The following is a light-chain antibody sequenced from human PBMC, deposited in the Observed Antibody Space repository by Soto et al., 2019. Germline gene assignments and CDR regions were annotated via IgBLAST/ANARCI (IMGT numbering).Light chain of an antibody. V-gene: IGKV3-20*01. CDR2: GAS. Sequence: ETVLTQSPGTLSLSPGERATLSCRASQSVSTSPLAWYQQKPGQAPRLLIYGASTRATGIPHRFSGSGSVTDFTLTISRLEPEDFAVYYCQQYGTSPTWTFGQGTKVDIK. CDR3: QQYGTSPTWT. CDR1: QSVSTSP. J-gene: IGKJ1*01.